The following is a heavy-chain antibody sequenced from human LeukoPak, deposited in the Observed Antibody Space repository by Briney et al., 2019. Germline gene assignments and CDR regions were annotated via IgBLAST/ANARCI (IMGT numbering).Heavy chain of an antibody. CDR2: IYPGDSDT. CDR1: GYSFTSYW. V-gene: IGHV5-51*01. J-gene: IGHJ5*02. D-gene: IGHD3-22*01. Sequence: PGESLKIFCKGSGYSFTSYWIAWVRQMPGKGLEWMGIIYPGDSDTRYSPSFQGQVTISADKSINTAYLQWSSLEASDTAMYYCARLHAPLHYYYDSSGYDGIDPWGQGTLVTVSS. CDR3: ARLHAPLHYYYDSSGYDGIDP.